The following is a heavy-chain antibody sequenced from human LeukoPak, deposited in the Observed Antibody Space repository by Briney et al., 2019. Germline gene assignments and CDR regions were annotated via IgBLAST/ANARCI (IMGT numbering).Heavy chain of an antibody. CDR1: GFTFGSYW. J-gene: IGHJ4*02. D-gene: IGHD6-13*01. CDR2: IRQDGSEK. CDR3: ASTRIAALRSPDY. V-gene: IGHV3-7*01. Sequence: GGSLRLSCAVSGFTFGSYWMSWVRQAPGKGLEWVATIRQDGSEKHYVDSVKGRFTVSRDNAGNSLYLQMDGLRAEDTAVYYCASTRIAALRSPDYWGQGTLVTVSS.